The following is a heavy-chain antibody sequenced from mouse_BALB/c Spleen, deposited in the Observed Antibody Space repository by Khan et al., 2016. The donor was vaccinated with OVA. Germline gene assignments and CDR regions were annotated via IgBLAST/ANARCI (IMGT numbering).Heavy chain of an antibody. CDR3: ARAPYFSYSLDH. Sequence: QIQLVQSGPELKKPGETVKISCKASGYTFTNYGMNWVKQSPGKALKWMGWINTYTGEPTYADDFKGRFAFSLDTSANTAFLQINNLKNEDTAVYFCARAPYFSYSLDHWGQGTSVTVSS. V-gene: IGHV9-3-1*01. D-gene: IGHD2-10*01. CDR1: GYTFTNYG. J-gene: IGHJ4*01. CDR2: INTYTGEP.